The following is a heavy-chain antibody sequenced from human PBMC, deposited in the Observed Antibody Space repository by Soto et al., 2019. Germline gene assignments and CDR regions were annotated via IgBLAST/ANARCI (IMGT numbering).Heavy chain of an antibody. D-gene: IGHD1-26*01. CDR1: GCTFSSYA. J-gene: IGHJ3*02. V-gene: IGHV1-69*13. CDR2: IIPIFGTA. Sequence: AVKVSFKASGCTFSSYAISWVRQAPGQGLEWMGGIIPIFGTANYAQKFQGRVTITADESTSTAYMELSSLRSEDTAVYYCARSSGSYYGGANDAFDIWGQGTMVTVSS. CDR3: ARSSGSYYGGANDAFDI.